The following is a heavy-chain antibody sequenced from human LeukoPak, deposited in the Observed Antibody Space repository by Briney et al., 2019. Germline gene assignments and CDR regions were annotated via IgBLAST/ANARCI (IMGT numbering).Heavy chain of an antibody. CDR3: AREGEERWEQKPTDY. V-gene: IGHV3-11*01. CDR1: GFTFSDYY. J-gene: IGHJ4*02. D-gene: IGHD5-24*01. CDR2: ISSSGSTI. Sequence: GGSLRLSCAASGFTFSDYYMTWIRQAPGKGLEWVSYISSSGSTIYYADSVKGRFTISRDNAKNSLYLQMNSLRAEDTAVYYCAREGEERWEQKPTDYWGQGTLVTVSS.